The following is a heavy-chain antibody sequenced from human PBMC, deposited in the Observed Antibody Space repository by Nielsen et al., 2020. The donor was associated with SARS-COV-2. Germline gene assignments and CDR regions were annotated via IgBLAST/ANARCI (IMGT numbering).Heavy chain of an antibody. CDR3: ARETGDSASSWFEF. V-gene: IGHV3-30-3*01. CDR2: ISYDGNTA. D-gene: IGHD7-27*01. CDR1: GFMFSNYA. Sequence: GGSLRLSCAASGFMFSNYAMHWVRQAPGKGLEWVAIISYDGNTAYNEHSVKGRFTISGDNSRHTVFLQMNNLRVQDTAVYYCARETGDSASSWFEFWGQGVLVTVSS. J-gene: IGHJ5*01.